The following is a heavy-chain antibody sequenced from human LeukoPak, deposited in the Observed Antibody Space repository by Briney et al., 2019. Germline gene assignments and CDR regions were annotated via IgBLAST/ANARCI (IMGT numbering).Heavy chain of an antibody. Sequence: SETLSLTCTVSGGSINNYYWSWIRQPRGKGLEYIGYIYYSGSANYNPSLKSRVTISVDPSKNQFSLKLSSVTAADTAVYYCARNGDYYEKSGYYYLFDFWGQGTLVTVSS. CDR3: ARNGDYYEKSGYYYLFDF. CDR2: IYYSGSA. J-gene: IGHJ4*02. V-gene: IGHV4-59*01. CDR1: GGSINNYY. D-gene: IGHD3-22*01.